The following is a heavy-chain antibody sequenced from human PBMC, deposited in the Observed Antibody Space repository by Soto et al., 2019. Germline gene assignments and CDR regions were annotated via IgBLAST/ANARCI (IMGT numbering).Heavy chain of an antibody. J-gene: IGHJ6*02. D-gene: IGHD3-3*01. V-gene: IGHV1-2*04. CDR1: GYTFTGYY. CDR3: ARTVITIFGVPHYYYYGMDV. Sequence: ASVKVSCKASGYTFTGYYMHWVRQAPGQGLEWMGWINPNSGGTNYAQKFQGWVTMTRDTPISTAYMELSRLRSDDTAVYYCARTVITIFGVPHYYYYGMDVWGQGTTVTVSS. CDR2: INPNSGGT.